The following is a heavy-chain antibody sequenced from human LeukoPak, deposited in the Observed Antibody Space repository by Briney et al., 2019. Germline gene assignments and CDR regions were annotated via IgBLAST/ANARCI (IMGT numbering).Heavy chain of an antibody. CDR3: AKDVRNYYGSGSYYTN. CDR2: IGWNSGSI. CDR1: GFTFDDYA. J-gene: IGHJ4*02. V-gene: IGHV3-9*01. D-gene: IGHD3-10*01. Sequence: GGSLRLSCAASGFTFDDYAMHWVRQAPGKGLEWVSGIGWNSGSIGYADSVKGRFTISRDNAKNSLYLQMHSLRAEDTSLYYCAKDVRNYYGSGSYYTNWGQGTLVTVSS.